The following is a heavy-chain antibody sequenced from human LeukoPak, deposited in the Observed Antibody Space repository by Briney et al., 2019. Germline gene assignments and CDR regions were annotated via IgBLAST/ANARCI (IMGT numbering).Heavy chain of an antibody. CDR2: IYHSGST. D-gene: IGHD2-2*01. V-gene: IGHV4-38-2*01. J-gene: IGHJ4*02. CDR3: ASTYCSNTSCYVFFDY. Sequence: SETLSLTCAVSGYSISSGYYWGWIRQPPGKGLEWIGSIYHSGSTYYNPSLKSRVTISVDTSKNQFSLKLSSVTAADTAVYYCASTYCSNTSCYVFFDYWGQGTLVTVSS. CDR1: GYSISSGYY.